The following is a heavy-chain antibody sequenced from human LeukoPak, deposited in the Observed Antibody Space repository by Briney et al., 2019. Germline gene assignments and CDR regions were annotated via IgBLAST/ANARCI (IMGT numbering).Heavy chain of an antibody. Sequence: ASVKVSCKASGYTFTSYYMHWVRQAPGQGLEWMGIINPSGGSTSYAQKFQGRVTMTRDTSTSTVYMELSSLRSEDTAVYYCARDWGLTNISSGWYYFDYWDQGTLVTVSS. D-gene: IGHD6-19*01. CDR3: ARDWGLTNISSGWYYFDY. CDR1: GYTFTSYY. J-gene: IGHJ4*02. V-gene: IGHV1-46*01. CDR2: INPSGGST.